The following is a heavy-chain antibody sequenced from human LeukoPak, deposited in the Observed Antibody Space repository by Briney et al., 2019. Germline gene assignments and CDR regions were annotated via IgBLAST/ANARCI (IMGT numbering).Heavy chain of an antibody. Sequence: ASVTVSCKSSGYSFNSHHVHWVRQAPGQGLDRMGINFFHDSTKSNTQKFPGSLTMTRNTSTSTVYMELSSLRSEDAAVYYCAGDSGNYHYDLDVWGQGTTVIVSS. CDR3: AGDSGNYHYDLDV. J-gene: IGHJ6*02. V-gene: IGHV1-46*02. D-gene: IGHD3-10*01. CDR2: NFFHDSTK. CDR1: GYSFNSHH.